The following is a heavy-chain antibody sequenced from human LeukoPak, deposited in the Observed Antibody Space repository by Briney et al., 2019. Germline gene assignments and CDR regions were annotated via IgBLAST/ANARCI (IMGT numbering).Heavy chain of an antibody. CDR2: INQSGST. Sequence: PSETLSLTCAVYGGPFGVYYWSWVRQPPGKGLEWIGEINQSGSTNYNPSLKSRVTISVDTSKNHFSLRLSSVTAADTAVYYCAGPGAGDLDYWGQGTLVTVSS. CDR3: AGPGAGDLDY. D-gene: IGHD3-10*01. J-gene: IGHJ4*02. V-gene: IGHV4-34*01. CDR1: GGPFGVYY.